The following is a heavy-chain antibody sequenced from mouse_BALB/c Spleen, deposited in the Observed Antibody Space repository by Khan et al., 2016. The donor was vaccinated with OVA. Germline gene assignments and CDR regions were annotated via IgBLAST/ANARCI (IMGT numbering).Heavy chain of an antibody. CDR2: IAPENGDT. CDR3: ARRGCGNYWFAY. Sequence: VQLQQSGAELVRPGALVKLSCKASGFNIADYYMHWVKQRPDQGLEWIGWIAPENGDTIYDPKFQGKASITADTSSNTAYLQLSSLTSEDTAVYYCARRGCGNYWFAYWGQGTLVTVSA. V-gene: IGHV14-1*02. D-gene: IGHD2-1*01. CDR1: GFNIADYY. J-gene: IGHJ3*01.